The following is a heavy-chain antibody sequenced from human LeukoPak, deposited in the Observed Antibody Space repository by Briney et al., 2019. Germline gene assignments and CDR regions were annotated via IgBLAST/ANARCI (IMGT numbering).Heavy chain of an antibody. CDR2: IIPILGIA. CDR1: GGTFSSYA. CDR3: ARDSSVAGGLN. J-gene: IGHJ4*02. V-gene: IGHV1-69*04. Sequence: GASVKVSCKASGGTFSSYAISWVRQAPGQGLEWMGRIIPILGIANYAQKFQGRVTITADKSTSTAYMELRSLRSDDTAVYYCARDSSVAGGLNWGQGTLVTVSS. D-gene: IGHD6-19*01.